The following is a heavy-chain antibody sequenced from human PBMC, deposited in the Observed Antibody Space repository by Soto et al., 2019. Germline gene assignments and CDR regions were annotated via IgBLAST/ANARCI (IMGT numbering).Heavy chain of an antibody. CDR1: GFTFSSYA. D-gene: IGHD2-15*01. Sequence: PGGSLRLSCAASGFTFSSYAMSWVRQAPGKGLEWVSAISGSGGSTYYADSVKGRFTISRDNSKNTLYLQMNSLRAEDTAVYYCAKETSCSGGSCYSGTAYWGQGTLVTVSS. CDR3: AKETSCSGGSCYSGTAY. CDR2: ISGSGGST. V-gene: IGHV3-23*01. J-gene: IGHJ4*02.